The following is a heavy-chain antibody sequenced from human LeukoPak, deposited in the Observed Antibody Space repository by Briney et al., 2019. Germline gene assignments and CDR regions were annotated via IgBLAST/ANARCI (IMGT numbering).Heavy chain of an antibody. J-gene: IGHJ4*02. CDR3: TRSVGYSYGYDY. Sequence: GESLKISCKGSGYIFTSYWLGWVRQMPGKGLEWMGTIYPGDSDTRYSPSFQGLVIISADKSISTAYLQWSSLKAADAAKYYCTRSVGYSYGYDYWGQGTLVTVSS. CDR1: GYIFTSYW. D-gene: IGHD5-18*01. V-gene: IGHV5-51*01. CDR2: IYPGDSDT.